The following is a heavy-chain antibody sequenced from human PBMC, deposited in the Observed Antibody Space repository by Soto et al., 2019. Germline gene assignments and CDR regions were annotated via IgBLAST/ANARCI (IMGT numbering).Heavy chain of an antibody. CDR1: GFTFGDYA. CDR3: TRSGVYSYGPPQPDY. CDR2: IRSKAYGGTT. J-gene: IGHJ4*02. V-gene: IGHV3-49*04. Sequence: GGSLRLSCTASGFTFGDYAMSWVRQAPGKGPEWVGFIRSKAYGGTTEYAASVKGRFTISRDDSKSIAYLQMNSLKTEDTAAYYCTRSGVYSYGPPQPDYWGQGTLVTVSS. D-gene: IGHD5-18*01.